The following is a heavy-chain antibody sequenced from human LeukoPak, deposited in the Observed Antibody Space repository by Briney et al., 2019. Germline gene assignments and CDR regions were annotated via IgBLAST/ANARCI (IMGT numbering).Heavy chain of an antibody. CDR1: GFTFSSYA. D-gene: IGHD1/OR15-1a*01. V-gene: IGHV3-21*04. Sequence: GGSLRLSCAASGFTFSSYAMNWVRQAPGKGLEWVASISSSSSSIHYADSVKGRFTISGDNARNSLTLQMNGLRAEDTALYYCARDGKQHLARFYFDCWGQGALVTVSS. CDR2: ISSSSSSI. J-gene: IGHJ4*02. CDR3: ARDGKQHLARFYFDC.